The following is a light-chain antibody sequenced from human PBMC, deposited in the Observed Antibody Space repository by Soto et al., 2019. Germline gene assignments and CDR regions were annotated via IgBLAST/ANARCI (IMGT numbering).Light chain of an antibody. J-gene: IGLJ1*01. Sequence: QAVVPQPPSVSGAPGQRVTISCTGGSSNIGAGYDVHWYQQLPGTAPKLLIYGNTNRPSGVPDRFSGSKSGTSASLAITGLQAEDEADYYCQSYDSSLSGYVFGTGTKLTVL. CDR3: QSYDSSLSGYV. CDR2: GNT. V-gene: IGLV1-40*01. CDR1: SSNIGAGYD.